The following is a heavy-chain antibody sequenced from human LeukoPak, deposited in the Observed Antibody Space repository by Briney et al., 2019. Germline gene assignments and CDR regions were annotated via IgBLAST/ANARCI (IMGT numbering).Heavy chain of an antibody. J-gene: IGHJ4*02. CDR1: GFNFSDYY. CDR3: ARMDYYDSSGYYYVD. V-gene: IGHV3-11*01. D-gene: IGHD3-22*01. CDR2: ISSSGSTI. Sequence: GGSLRLSCAASGFNFSDYYMSWIRQAPGKGLEWVSYISSSGSTIYYADSVKGRFTISRDNAKNSLYLQMNSLRAEDTAVYYCARMDYYDSSGYYYVDWGQGTLVTVSS.